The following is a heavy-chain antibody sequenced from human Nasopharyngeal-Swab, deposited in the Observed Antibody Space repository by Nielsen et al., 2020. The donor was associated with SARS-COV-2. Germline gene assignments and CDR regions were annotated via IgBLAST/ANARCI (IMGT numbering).Heavy chain of an antibody. D-gene: IGHD2-2*01. Sequence: GESLKISCAASGSTFSSHWMHWVRQAPGKGLVWVSRISEDGSITTYADSVKGRFTISRDNAKNTLFLQMHSLRADDTAIYYCASQLGHPDSWGQGTLVTVSS. CDR3: ASQLGHPDS. CDR1: GSTFSSHW. J-gene: IGHJ4*02. CDR2: ISEDGSIT. V-gene: IGHV3-74*01.